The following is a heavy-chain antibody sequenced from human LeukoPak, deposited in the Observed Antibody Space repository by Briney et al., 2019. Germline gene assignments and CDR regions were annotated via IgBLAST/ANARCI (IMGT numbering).Heavy chain of an antibody. CDR1: GIPFSNYW. CDR2: INPGGSEK. J-gene: IGHJ3*02. CDR3: ATEPGIEYAFDI. V-gene: IGHV3-7*01. D-gene: IGHD5-12*01. Sequence: PGGSLRLSCAASGIPFSNYWMSWVRQAPGKGLEWVANINPGGSEKNYVHSVKGRFTISRDNAKNSLSLQMNSLRAEDTAVYYCATEPGIEYAFDIWGQGRMVTVSS.